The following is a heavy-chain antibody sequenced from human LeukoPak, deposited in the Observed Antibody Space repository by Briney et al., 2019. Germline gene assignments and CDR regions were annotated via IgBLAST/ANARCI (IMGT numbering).Heavy chain of an antibody. CDR1: GFTFISYS. V-gene: IGHV3-53*01. Sequence: GGSLRLSCAASGFTFISYSMNWVRQAPGKGLEWVSVIYSGGSTYYADSVKGRFTISRDKSKNTLYLQMNTLRAEDTAVYYCYCGSGSDFDYWGQGTLVTVSS. CDR3: YCGSGSDFDY. CDR2: IYSGGST. D-gene: IGHD3-10*01. J-gene: IGHJ4*02.